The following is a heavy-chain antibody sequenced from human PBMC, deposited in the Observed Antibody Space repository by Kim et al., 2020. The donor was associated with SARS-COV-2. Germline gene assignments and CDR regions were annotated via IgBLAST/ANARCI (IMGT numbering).Heavy chain of an antibody. D-gene: IGHD3-10*01. CDR3: AKGIYGSGSYYIGY. J-gene: IGHJ4*02. V-gene: IGHV3-23*01. Sequence: ADSVKGRFTISRDNSKNTLYLKMNSLRAEDTAVYYCAKGIYGSGSYYIGYWGQGTLVTVSS.